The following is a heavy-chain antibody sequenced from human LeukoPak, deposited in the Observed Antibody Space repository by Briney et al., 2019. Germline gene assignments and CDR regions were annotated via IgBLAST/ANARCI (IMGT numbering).Heavy chain of an antibody. V-gene: IGHV3-53*01. Sequence: GGSLRLSCAASGFTVSSNYMSWVRQAPGKGLEWVSVIYSGGSTYYADSVKGRFTISRDNSKNTLYLQMNSLRAEDTAVYYCARDLGRGIYYDSSGYGVGAFDIWGQGTMVTVSS. J-gene: IGHJ3*02. CDR1: GFTVSSNY. D-gene: IGHD3-22*01. CDR2: IYSGGST. CDR3: ARDLGRGIYYDSSGYGVGAFDI.